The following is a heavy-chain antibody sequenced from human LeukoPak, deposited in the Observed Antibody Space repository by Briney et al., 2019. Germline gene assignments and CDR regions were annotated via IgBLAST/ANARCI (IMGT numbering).Heavy chain of an antibody. CDR3: AKDWRGGPNLWFGELLGDISGTAFDY. D-gene: IGHD3-10*01. J-gene: IGHJ4*02. CDR1: GFTFSSYE. Sequence: PGGSLRLSCAASGFTFSSYEMNWVRQAPGKGLEWVSYISSSGSTIYYADSVEGRFTISRDNAKNSLYLQMNSLRAEDTAVYYCAKDWRGGPNLWFGELLGDISGTAFDYWGQGTLVTVSS. V-gene: IGHV3-48*03. CDR2: ISSSGSTI.